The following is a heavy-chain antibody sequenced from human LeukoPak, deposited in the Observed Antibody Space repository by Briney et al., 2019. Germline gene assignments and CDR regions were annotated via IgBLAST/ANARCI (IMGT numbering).Heavy chain of an antibody. CDR3: ARGPPSYSSGWWPEYYYYYYMDV. D-gene: IGHD6-19*01. CDR2: IYYSGST. J-gene: IGHJ6*03. Sequence: SETLSLTCTVSGGSISSYYWSWLRRPPGKGLEWIGYIYYSGSTNYNPSLKSRVTISVDTSKNQFSLKLSSVTAADTAVYYCARGPPSYSSGWWPEYYYYYYMDVWGKGTTVAVSS. CDR1: GGSISSYY. V-gene: IGHV4-59*01.